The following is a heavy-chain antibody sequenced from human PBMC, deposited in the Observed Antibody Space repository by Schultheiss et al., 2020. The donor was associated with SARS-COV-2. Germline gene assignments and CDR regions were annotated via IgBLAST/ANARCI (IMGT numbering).Heavy chain of an antibody. CDR2: ISAYNGNT. V-gene: IGHV1-18*04. D-gene: IGHD3-22*01. CDR3: ARGGPYYYDSSGYYYYYYYMDV. CDR1: GYTFTSYG. Sequence: ALVKVSCKASGYTFTSYGISWVRQAPGQGLEWMGWISAYNGNTNYAQKLQGRVTMTTDTSTSTAYMELRSLRSDDTAVYYCARGGPYYYDSSGYYYYYYYMDVWGKGTTVTVSS. J-gene: IGHJ6*03.